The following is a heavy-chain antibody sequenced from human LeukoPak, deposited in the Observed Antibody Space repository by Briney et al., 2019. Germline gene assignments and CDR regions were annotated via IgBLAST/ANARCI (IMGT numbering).Heavy chain of an antibody. CDR1: GFTFSSYS. CDR2: ISTGSSII. V-gene: IGHV3-48*01. Sequence: GGSLRLSCAASGFTFSSYSMNWVRQAPGKGLEWVSYISTGSSIINYADSVKGRFTISRDNAKNSLYLQMNSLRAEDTAVYYCAREVRGNFDYWGQGTLVTVSS. J-gene: IGHJ4*02. D-gene: IGHD3-10*01. CDR3: AREVRGNFDY.